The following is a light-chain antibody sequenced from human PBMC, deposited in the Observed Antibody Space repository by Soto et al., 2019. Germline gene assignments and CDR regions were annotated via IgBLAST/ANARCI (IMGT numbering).Light chain of an antibody. J-gene: IGLJ2*01. CDR1: SSDVGGYTY. V-gene: IGLV2-14*01. CDR3: SSYTSSSPRWV. CDR2: DVS. Sequence: QSVLTQPASVSGSPGQSITISCTGTSSDVGGYTYVSWYQQHPGKAPKLMIYDVSNRPSGVSNRFSGSKSGNTASLTISGLQAEDEADYYCSSYTSSSPRWVFGGGTKLTVL.